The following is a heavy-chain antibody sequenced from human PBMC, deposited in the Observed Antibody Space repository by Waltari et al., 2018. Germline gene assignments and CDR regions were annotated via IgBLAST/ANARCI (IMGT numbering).Heavy chain of an antibody. D-gene: IGHD3-16*01. J-gene: IGHJ4*02. CDR1: GFTFSDYG. CDR2: MRSDGISK. CDR3: ARISGFYYDRGSLTFLH. Sequence: QIQLVESGGGVVQPGGSLRLSCVASGFTFSDYGIHWVRQAPGKGLGWVGFMRSDGISKFYADSLKGRFTISRDDSKSTLYLQLNSLSAEDTAVYYCARISGFYYDRGSLTFLHWGRGTLLTVSS. V-gene: IGHV3-30*02.